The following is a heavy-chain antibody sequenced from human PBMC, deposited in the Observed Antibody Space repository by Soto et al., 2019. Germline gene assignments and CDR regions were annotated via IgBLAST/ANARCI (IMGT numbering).Heavy chain of an antibody. J-gene: IGHJ4*02. CDR2: INPSGGST. Sequence: ASVKVSCKASGYTFNSYYMHWVRQAPGQGLEWMGIINPSGGSTSYAQKFQGRVTMTRDTSTSTVYMELSSLRSEDTAVYYCARADSTRKPDYWGQGTLVTVSS. D-gene: IGHD2-2*01. CDR1: GYTFNSYY. CDR3: ARADSTRKPDY. V-gene: IGHV1-46*02.